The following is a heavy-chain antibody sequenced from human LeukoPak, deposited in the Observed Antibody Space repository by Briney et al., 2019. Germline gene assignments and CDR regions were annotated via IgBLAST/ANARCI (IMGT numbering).Heavy chain of an antibody. J-gene: IGHJ6*02. CDR1: GFTVSSNY. D-gene: IGHD6-19*01. CDR3: ARERVVAVAGTGYYYYYGMDV. V-gene: IGHV3-53*01. CDR2: IYSGGST. Sequence: SGGSLRFSGAASGFTVSSNYMSWVRQAPGKGLEWVSVIYSGGSTYYADSVKGRFTISRDNSKNTLYLQMNSLRAEDTAVYYCARERVVAVAGTGYYYYYGMDVWGQGTTVTVSS.